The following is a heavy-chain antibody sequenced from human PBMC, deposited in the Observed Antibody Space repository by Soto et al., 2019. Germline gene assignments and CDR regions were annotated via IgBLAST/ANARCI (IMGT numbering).Heavy chain of an antibody. CDR2: ISWNSGSI. J-gene: IGHJ6*02. CDR3: AKDIPERGYPQDYGMDV. D-gene: IGHD3-22*01. CDR1: GFTFDDYA. Sequence: PGGSLRLSCAASGFTFDDYAMHWVRQAPGKGLEWVSGISWNSGSIGYADSVKGRFTISRDNAKNSLYLQMNSLRAEDTALYYCAKDIPERGYPQDYGMDVWGQGTTVTVYS. V-gene: IGHV3-9*01.